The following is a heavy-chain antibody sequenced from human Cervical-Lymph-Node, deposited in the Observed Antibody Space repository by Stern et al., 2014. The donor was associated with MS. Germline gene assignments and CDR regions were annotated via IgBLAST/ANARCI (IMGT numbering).Heavy chain of an antibody. CDR3: ARVVRFLEWVPFDP. J-gene: IGHJ5*02. V-gene: IGHV4-30-2*01. D-gene: IGHD3-3*01. Sequence: QLQLQESGSGLVRPSQTLSLTCTVSGGSVSSGGYTWSWPRQPPGKGLEGIGYIYEDESSYYNPSLKSRVTISIDRSKNQFSLRLSSMTAADTALYYCARVVRFLEWVPFDPWGQGILVTVSS. CDR1: GGSVSSGGYT. CDR2: IYEDESS.